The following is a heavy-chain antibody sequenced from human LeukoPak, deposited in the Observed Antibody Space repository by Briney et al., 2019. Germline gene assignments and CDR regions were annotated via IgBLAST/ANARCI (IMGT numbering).Heavy chain of an antibody. J-gene: IGHJ4*02. V-gene: IGHV3-23*01. CDR3: AKDWGYVSGTYYPH. Sequence: PGGSLRLSCAASGFTSSSNSMNWVRQAPGRGLEWVSVITNNGGNTYYADSVKGRFTISRDNSKNMLYLQMNSLRAEDTAVYYCAKDWGYVSGTYYPHWGQGTLVTVSS. D-gene: IGHD3-10*01. CDR2: ITNNGGNT. CDR1: GFTSSSNS.